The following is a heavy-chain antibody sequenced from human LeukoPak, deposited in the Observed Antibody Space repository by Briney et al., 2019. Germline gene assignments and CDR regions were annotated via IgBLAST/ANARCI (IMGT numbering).Heavy chain of an antibody. CDR3: ARAKWGRSGWLGVYYGMDV. D-gene: IGHD6-19*01. CDR2: IYYTGST. V-gene: IGHV4-31*03. Sequence: SETLSLTCTVSGGSISSGGYYWSWIRQHPGKGLEWIGYIYYTGSTYYNPSLKSRVTISVDTSKNQFSLKLSSVTAADTAVYYCARAKWGRSGWLGVYYGMDVWGQGTTVTVSS. CDR1: GGSISSGGYY. J-gene: IGHJ6*02.